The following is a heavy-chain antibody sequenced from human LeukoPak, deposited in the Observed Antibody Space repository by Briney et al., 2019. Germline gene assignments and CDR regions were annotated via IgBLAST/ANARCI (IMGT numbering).Heavy chain of an antibody. CDR3: AKGSTYYYDSSGLWGPLDY. Sequence: GRSLRLSCAASGFTFDDYAMHWVRQAPGKGLEWVSGISWNSGSIGYADSVKGRFTISRDSAKNSLYLQMNSLRAEDMALYYCAKGSTYYYDSSGLWGPLDYWGQGTLVTVSS. CDR1: GFTFDDYA. V-gene: IGHV3-9*03. J-gene: IGHJ4*02. CDR2: ISWNSGSI. D-gene: IGHD3-22*01.